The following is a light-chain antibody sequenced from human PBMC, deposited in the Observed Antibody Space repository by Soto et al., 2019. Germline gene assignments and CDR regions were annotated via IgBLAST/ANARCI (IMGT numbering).Light chain of an antibody. V-gene: IGLV1-44*01. J-gene: IGLJ2*01. CDR2: NNN. Sequence: QPVLTQPPSASGAPGQRVTISCSGSRSNIGSQVVQWFQHIPGTAPKLLMQNNNERPSGVPDRFSGSKSGTSASLAISGLQSEDGGDFFLPTWDDSLEGPGFGGGTKLPV. CDR1: RSNIGSQV. CDR3: PTWDDSLEGPG.